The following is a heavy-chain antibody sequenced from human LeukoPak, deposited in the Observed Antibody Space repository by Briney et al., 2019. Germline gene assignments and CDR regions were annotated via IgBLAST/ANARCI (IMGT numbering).Heavy chain of an antibody. D-gene: IGHD3-10*01. CDR3: ARDMIRKDGWFDP. CDR1: GGSISSGDYY. V-gene: IGHV4-30-4*08. J-gene: IGHJ5*02. CDR2: IYYSGST. Sequence: TSETLSLTCTVSGGSISSGDYYWSWIRQPPGKVLEWIGYIYYSGSTYYNPSLKSRVTISVDTSKNQFSLKLSSVTAADTAVYYCARDMIRKDGWFDPWGQGTLVTVSS.